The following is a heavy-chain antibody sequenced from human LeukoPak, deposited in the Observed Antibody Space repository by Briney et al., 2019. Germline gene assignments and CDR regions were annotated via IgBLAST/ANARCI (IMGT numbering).Heavy chain of an antibody. CDR2: INHSGST. CDR1: GGSFSGYY. D-gene: IGHD2-2*02. J-gene: IGHJ5*02. V-gene: IGHV4-34*01. Sequence: SETLSLTCAVNGGSFSGYYWSWIRQPPGKGLEWIGEINHSGSTNYSPSLKSRVTISVDTSKNQFSLKLSSVTAADTAVYYCARGEPRGYCSSTSCYKRGSWFDPWGQGTLVTVSS. CDR3: ARGEPRGYCSSTSCYKRGSWFDP.